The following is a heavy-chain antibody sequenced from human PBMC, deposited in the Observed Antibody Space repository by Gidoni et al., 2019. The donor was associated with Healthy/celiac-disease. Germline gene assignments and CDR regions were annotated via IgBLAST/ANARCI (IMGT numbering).Heavy chain of an antibody. D-gene: IGHD6-19*01. CDR2: IYYSGST. J-gene: IGHJ4*02. CDR1: GGSISSSSYY. CDR3: ARQVGSGWWVDD. V-gene: IGHV4-39*01. Sequence: QLQLQESGPGLVRPSETLSLTCTVSGGSISSSSYYWGWIRQPPGKGREWLGSIYYSGSTYYNPSLKSRVTISVDTSKNQFSRKLSSVTAADTAVYYCARQVGSGWWVDDWGQGTLVTVSS.